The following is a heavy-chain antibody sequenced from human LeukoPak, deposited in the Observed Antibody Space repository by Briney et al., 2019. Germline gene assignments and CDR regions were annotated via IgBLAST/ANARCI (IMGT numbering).Heavy chain of an antibody. CDR3: ARARKGAYAFGI. CDR1: GGSISSGGYY. CDR2: IYYSGST. J-gene: IGHJ3*02. D-gene: IGHD3-16*01. Sequence: SETLSLTCTVSGGSISSGGYYWSWIRQHPGKGLEWIGYIYYSGSTYYNPSLKSRVTISVDPSKNQFSLKLSSVTAADTAVYYCARARKGAYAFGIWGQGTMVTVSS. V-gene: IGHV4-31*03.